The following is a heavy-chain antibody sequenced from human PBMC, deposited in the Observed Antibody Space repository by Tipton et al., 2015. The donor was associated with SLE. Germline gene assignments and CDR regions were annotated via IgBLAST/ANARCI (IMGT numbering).Heavy chain of an antibody. CDR2: ISGSGDST. Sequence: SLRLSCSASGFTFNTYAMSWVRQAPGKGLEWVSGISGSGDSTDYLESVKGRFTISRDNSKNTLYLQINSLRVADTARYYCAKDWELSALDRWGQGTLVTVSS. V-gene: IGHV3-23*01. CDR1: GFTFNTYA. D-gene: IGHD3-16*02. J-gene: IGHJ5*02. CDR3: AKDWELSALDR.